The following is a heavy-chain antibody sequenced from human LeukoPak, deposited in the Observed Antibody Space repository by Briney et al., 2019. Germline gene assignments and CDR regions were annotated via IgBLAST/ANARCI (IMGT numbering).Heavy chain of an antibody. D-gene: IGHD2-15*01. V-gene: IGHV4-4*07. Sequence: PSETLSLTCTVSGGSISSYYWSWIRQPAGKGLEWIGRIYTSGSTNYNPSLKSRVTMSVDTSKNQFSLKLSSVTAADTAVCYCARVNLDLVAATLGWFDPWGQGTLVTVSS. CDR3: ARVNLDLVAATLGWFDP. CDR2: IYTSGST. J-gene: IGHJ5*02. CDR1: GGSISSYY.